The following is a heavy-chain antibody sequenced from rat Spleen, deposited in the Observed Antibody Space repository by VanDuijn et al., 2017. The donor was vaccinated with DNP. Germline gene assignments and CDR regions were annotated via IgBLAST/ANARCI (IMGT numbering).Heavy chain of an antibody. CDR2: IWKNGAT. Sequence: QVQLQESGPGLVQPSQTLSLTCSVSGFSLTSYNVPWVRQPPGKGLEWMGVIWKNGATRYNSALTSRLSIKRDTSKSQVFLEMNSVQTEDTALYFCARSYGLDYWGQGVMVTVSS. J-gene: IGHJ2*01. D-gene: IGHD1-3*01. V-gene: IGHV2-41*01. CDR3: ARSYGLDY. CDR1: GFSLTSYN.